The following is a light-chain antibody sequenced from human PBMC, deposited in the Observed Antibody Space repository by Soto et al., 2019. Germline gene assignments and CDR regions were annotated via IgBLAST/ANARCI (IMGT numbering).Light chain of an antibody. V-gene: IGKV1-6*01. CDR2: AAS. Sequence: AIQMTQSPSSLSASVGDRVTITCRASQGIRNDLGWYQQKPGKAPKLLIYAASSLQSGVPARFSGSGSGTEFTLTISSLQSEDFAVYYCQQYNNWPPPLTFGGGTKVEIK. CDR1: QGIRND. J-gene: IGKJ4*01. CDR3: QQYNNWPPPLT.